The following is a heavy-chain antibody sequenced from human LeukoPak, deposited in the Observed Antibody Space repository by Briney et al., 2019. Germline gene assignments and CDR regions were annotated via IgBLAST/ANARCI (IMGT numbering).Heavy chain of an antibody. Sequence: MASQTLSLTCTVSGGSISSGGYYWSWIRQPPGKGLEWIGYIYHSGSTYYNPSLKSRVTISVDRSKNQFSLKLSSVTAADTAVYYCAREGKWELPYWGQGTLVAVSS. D-gene: IGHD1-26*01. CDR3: AREGKWELPY. CDR1: GGSISSGGYY. J-gene: IGHJ4*02. V-gene: IGHV4-30-2*01. CDR2: IYHSGST.